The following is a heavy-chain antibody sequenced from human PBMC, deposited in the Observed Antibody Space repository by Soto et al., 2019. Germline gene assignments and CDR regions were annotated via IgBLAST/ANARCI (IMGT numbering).Heavy chain of an antibody. CDR3: AKASGWFGEFDY. D-gene: IGHD3-10*01. Sequence: GGSLRLSCAASGFTFSNYIMHWVRQAPGKGLEWVAIILHDGNNKYYADSVKGRFTISRDNSKNTLYLQMNSLRAEDTAVYYCAKASGWFGEFDYWGQGTLVTVSS. J-gene: IGHJ4*02. V-gene: IGHV3-30-3*01. CDR1: GFTFSNYI. CDR2: ILHDGNNK.